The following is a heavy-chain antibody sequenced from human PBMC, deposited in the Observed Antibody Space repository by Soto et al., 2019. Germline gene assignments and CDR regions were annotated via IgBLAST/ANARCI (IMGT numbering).Heavy chain of an antibody. CDR1: GGSVRDGSYY. V-gene: IGHV4-61*01. D-gene: IGHD1-7*01. CDR2: IYHSGST. Sequence: ASETLSLTCTVSGGSVRDGSYYWAWLRQPPGKGLEWIGHIYHSGSTIYNPSLKSRVTISIDTSKGQFSLNLNSMTAADTAVYYCAGYNWNYYFDPWGQGTLVTVS. J-gene: IGHJ5*02. CDR3: AGYNWNYYFDP.